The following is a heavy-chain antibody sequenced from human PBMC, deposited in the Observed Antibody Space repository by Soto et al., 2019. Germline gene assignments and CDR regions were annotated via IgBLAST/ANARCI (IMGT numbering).Heavy chain of an antibody. J-gene: IGHJ5*02. Sequence: QVQLVQSGAEVKKPGSSVKVSCKASGATLRSFAIAWVRQTPGHGLEWMGGIIPMYGATTYAQKFQGRLTITAEDSTTTAYMDLTSLTSEDTVVYYGATDMSWLDPWGQGTLVTVSS. V-gene: IGHV1-69*01. CDR1: GATLRSFA. CDR2: IIPMYGAT. D-gene: IGHD3-16*01. CDR3: ATDMSWLDP.